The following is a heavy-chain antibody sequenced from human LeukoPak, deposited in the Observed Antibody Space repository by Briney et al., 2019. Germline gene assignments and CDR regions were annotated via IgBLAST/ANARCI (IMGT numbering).Heavy chain of an antibody. CDR3: ARGSSSWYFDRSRLSDY. V-gene: IGHV1-8*01. D-gene: IGHD6-13*01. J-gene: IGHJ4*02. Sequence: GASVKVSCKASGYTFTSYDIIWVRQATGQGLEWMGWMNPNSGNTGYAQKFQGRVTMTRNTSISTAYMELSSLRSEDTAVYYCARGSSSWYFDRSRLSDYWGQGTLVTVSS. CDR2: MNPNSGNT. CDR1: GYTFTSYD.